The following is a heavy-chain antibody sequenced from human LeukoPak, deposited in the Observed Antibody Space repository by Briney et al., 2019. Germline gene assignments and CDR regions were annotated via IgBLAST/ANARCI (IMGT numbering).Heavy chain of an antibody. D-gene: IGHD6-13*01. J-gene: IGHJ4*02. CDR1: GYTFTGYY. Sequence: RRASVKVSCKASGYTFTGYYMHWVRQAPGQGLEWMGWINPNSGGTSYAQKFQGRVTMTRDTSISTAYMELSSLRSEDTAVYYCARTNSSSWYSPFDYWGQGTLVTVSS. CDR3: ARTNSSSWYSPFDY. V-gene: IGHV1-2*02. CDR2: INPNSGGT.